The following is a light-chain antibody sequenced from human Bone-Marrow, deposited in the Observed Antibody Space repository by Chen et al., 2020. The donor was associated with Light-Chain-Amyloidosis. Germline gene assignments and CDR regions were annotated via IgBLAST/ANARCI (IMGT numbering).Light chain of an antibody. Sequence: QSALTQPASVSGSPGQSITISCTGTSSDIGDYNYVSWYQQHPGKAPKLMIYDVSNRPSGVSSPFSGSKSGVTSSLTISGLQAEDEAYYFCSSYTSSSTRVFGGGTKLTVL. CDR1: SSDIGDYNY. J-gene: IGLJ3*02. CDR2: DVS. V-gene: IGLV2-14*01. CDR3: SSYTSSSTRV.